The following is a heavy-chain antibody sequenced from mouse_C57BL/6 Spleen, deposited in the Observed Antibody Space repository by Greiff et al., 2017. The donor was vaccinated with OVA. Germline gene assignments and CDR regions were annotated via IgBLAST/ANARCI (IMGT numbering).Heavy chain of an antibody. D-gene: IGHD2-3*01. CDR1: GYTFTSYW. Sequence: QVQLQQPGAELVMPGASVKLSCKASGYTFTSYWMHWVKQRPGQGLEWIGEIDPSDSYTNYNQKFKGKSTLTVDKSSSTAYMQLSSLTSEDSAVYYCARSGGYYLFAYWGQGTLVTVSA. CDR2: IDPSDSYT. V-gene: IGHV1-69*01. J-gene: IGHJ3*01. CDR3: ARSGGYYLFAY.